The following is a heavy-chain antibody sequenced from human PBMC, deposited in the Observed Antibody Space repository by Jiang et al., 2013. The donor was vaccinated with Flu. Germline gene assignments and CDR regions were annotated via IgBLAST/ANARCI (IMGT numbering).Heavy chain of an antibody. J-gene: IGHJ3*02. D-gene: IGHD3-22*01. Sequence: EVKKPGESLRIYCKGSGYIFTNYWITWVRQMPGKGLEWMGSIDPSDSYTNYSPSFQGQVTISADKSISTAYLQWSSLKASDTALYFCVRHIHDSSGSDIWGQGTMVTVSS. CDR2: IDPSDSYT. CDR1: GYIFTNYW. V-gene: IGHV5-10-1*04. CDR3: VRHIHDSSGSDI.